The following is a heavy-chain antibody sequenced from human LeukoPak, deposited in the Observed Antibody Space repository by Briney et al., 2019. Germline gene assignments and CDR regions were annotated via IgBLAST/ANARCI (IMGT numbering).Heavy chain of an antibody. CDR1: GFXFSSKY. V-gene: IGHV3-53*05. J-gene: IGHJ6*02. CDR2: VYSDDNT. D-gene: IGHD2-21*02. Sequence: GGSLRLSCAASGFXFSSKYMSWVRQAPGKGLEWVSVVYSDDNTYYADSVKGRFTISRDNNRNSLYLPMNSLTIEDTAFYYCAKDRWSSGSDSTGMEVWGRGTTVTVSS. CDR3: AKDRWSSGSDSTGMEV.